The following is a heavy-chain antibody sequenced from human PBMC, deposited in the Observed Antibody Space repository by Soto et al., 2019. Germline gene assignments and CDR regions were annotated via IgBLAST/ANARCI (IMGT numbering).Heavy chain of an antibody. CDR3: ARDVGLGPVTVSTHVDY. J-gene: IGHJ4*02. D-gene: IGHD4-17*01. V-gene: IGHV1-69*08. CDR1: GGTFSNYT. CDR2: IIPILDIA. Sequence: QVQLVQSGAEVKKPGSSVKVSCKASGGTFSNYTITWVRQAPGQGLEWMGRIIPILDIANYEKKLQGRVTITADKSTSTAYMELSSLRSEDTAVYYCARDVGLGPVTVSTHVDYWGQGTLVIVSS.